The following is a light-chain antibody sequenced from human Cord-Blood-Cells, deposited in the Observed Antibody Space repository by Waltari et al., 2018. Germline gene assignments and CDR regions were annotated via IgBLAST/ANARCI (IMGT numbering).Light chain of an antibody. CDR3: QQYYRTPLT. Sequence: DIVMTQSPDSLAVSLGERATINCKSSQSVLYSSNNKNYLAWYQQKPGQPPKLLIYWASTRTARVPGRFSGSGSGTDFTLTISSLQAEDVAVYYCQQYYRTPLTFGGGTKVEIK. CDR2: WAS. J-gene: IGKJ4*01. CDR1: QSVLYSSNNKNY. V-gene: IGKV4-1*01.